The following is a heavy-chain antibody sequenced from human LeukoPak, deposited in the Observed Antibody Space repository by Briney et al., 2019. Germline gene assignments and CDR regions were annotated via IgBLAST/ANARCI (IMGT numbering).Heavy chain of an antibody. CDR1: GYTFTSYD. CDR3: ARAPHDSSGYQDY. CDR2: MNPNSGNT. Sequence: ASVKVSCKASGYTFTSYDMNWVRQATGQGLEWMGWMNPNSGNTGYAQKFQGRVTMTRNTSISTAYMELSSLRSEDTAVYHCARAPHDSSGYQDYWGQGTLVTVSS. J-gene: IGHJ4*02. V-gene: IGHV1-8*01. D-gene: IGHD3-22*01.